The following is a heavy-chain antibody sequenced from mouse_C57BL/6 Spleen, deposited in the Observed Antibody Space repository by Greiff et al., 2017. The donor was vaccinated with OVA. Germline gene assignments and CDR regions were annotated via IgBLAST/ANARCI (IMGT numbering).Heavy chain of an antibody. CDR2: IWSGGST. D-gene: IGHD1-1*01. J-gene: IGHJ1*03. V-gene: IGHV2-2*01. CDR3: ARKGYYGSRLYWYFDV. Sequence: QVQLQQSGPGLVQPSQSLSITCTVSGFSLTSYGVHWVRQSPGKGLEWLGVIWSGGSTDYNAAFISRLSISKDNSTSQVFFKMNSLQAEDTAIYYCARKGYYGSRLYWYFDVWGTGTTVTVSS. CDR1: GFSLTSYG.